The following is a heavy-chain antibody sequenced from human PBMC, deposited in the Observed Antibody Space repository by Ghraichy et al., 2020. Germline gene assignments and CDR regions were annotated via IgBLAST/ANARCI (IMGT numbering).Heavy chain of an antibody. D-gene: IGHD6-19*01. Sequence: SETLSLTCTVSGGSISSYYWSWIRQPAGKGLEWIGRIYTSGSTNYNPSLKSRVTMSVDTSKNQFSLKLSSMTAADTAVYYCARGIAVAGTGSTWFNWFDPWGQGTLVTVSS. CDR1: GGSISSYY. J-gene: IGHJ5*02. CDR3: ARGIAVAGTGSTWFNWFDP. CDR2: IYTSGST. V-gene: IGHV4-4*07.